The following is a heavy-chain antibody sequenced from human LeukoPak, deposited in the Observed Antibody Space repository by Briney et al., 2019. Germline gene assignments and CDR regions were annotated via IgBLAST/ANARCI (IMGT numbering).Heavy chain of an antibody. CDR1: GFTLSSYS. D-gene: IGHD6-6*01. Sequence: PGGSLRLSCAASGFTLSSYSMNWVRQAPGKGLEWVSSISGSSTYIYYADSVKGRFTTSRDNGKNSLYLQMNSLRAEDTAVYYCARDPSSSLYFDYWGQGTLVTVSS. V-gene: IGHV3-21*01. CDR3: ARDPSSSLYFDY. J-gene: IGHJ4*02. CDR2: ISGSSTYI.